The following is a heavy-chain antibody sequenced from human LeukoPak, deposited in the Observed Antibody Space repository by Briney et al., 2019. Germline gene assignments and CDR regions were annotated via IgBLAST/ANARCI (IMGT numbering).Heavy chain of an antibody. CDR3: ARAAYSSTWYSRYFDL. Sequence: PGGSLRLSCAASGFTFSNYAMHWVRQAPGKGLEWVAAISYDGRNKHYADPVKGRFTISRDNSENTVYLQINTLRGEDAAVYYCARAAYSSTWYSRYFDLWGRGTLVTVSS. CDR2: ISYDGRNK. CDR1: GFTFSNYA. D-gene: IGHD6-13*01. J-gene: IGHJ2*01. V-gene: IGHV3-30*03.